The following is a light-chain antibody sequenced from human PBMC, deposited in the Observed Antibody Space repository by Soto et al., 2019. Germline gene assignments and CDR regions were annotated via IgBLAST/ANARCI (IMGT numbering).Light chain of an antibody. V-gene: IGLV4-60*02. CDR3: ETWDSNTRV. Sequence: QAVVTQSSSASASLGSSVKLTCTLSSGHSSYIIAWHQQQPGKAPRYLMKLEGSGSYNKGSGVPDRFSGSSSGADRYLTISNLQFEDDANYYCETWDSNTRVFGGGTKLTVL. J-gene: IGLJ2*01. CDR1: SGHSSYI. CDR2: LEGSGSY.